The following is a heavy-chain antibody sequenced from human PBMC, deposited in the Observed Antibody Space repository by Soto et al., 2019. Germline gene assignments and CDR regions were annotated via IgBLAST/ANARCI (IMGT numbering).Heavy chain of an antibody. J-gene: IGHJ5*02. CDR3: ARDLVITTGNWFDP. V-gene: IGHV3-74*01. Sequence: EVHLVESGGGLVQPGESLRLSCVASGFTFSSYWMHWVRQVPRKGLVWVARINSDGSNTDYADSVKGRFTISRDNAKNTLYLQMKSLRAEDTAVYYWARDLVITTGNWFDPWGQGTLVTVSS. CDR2: INSDGSNT. D-gene: IGHD6-6*01. CDR1: GFTFSSYW.